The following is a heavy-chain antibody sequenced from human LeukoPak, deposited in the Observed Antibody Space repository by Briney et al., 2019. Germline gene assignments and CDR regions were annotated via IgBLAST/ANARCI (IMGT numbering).Heavy chain of an antibody. CDR1: GYTFTGYY. CDR3: ARASSRYYYYGMDV. J-gene: IGHJ6*02. CDR2: INPNSGGT. D-gene: IGHD6-13*01. Sequence: ASVKVSCKASGYTFTGYYMHWVRQAPGQGLEWMGWINPNSGGTNYAQKFQGRVTMTRDTSISTAYMELSRLRSDDTAVYYCARASSRYYYYGMDVWGQGTTVTVSS. V-gene: IGHV1-2*02.